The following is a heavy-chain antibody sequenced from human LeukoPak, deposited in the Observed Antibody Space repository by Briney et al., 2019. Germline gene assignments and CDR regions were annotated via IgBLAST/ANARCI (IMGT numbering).Heavy chain of an antibody. Sequence: PSETLSLTCTVSGGSISSSSYYWGWIRQPPGKGLEWIGSIYYSGSTYYNPSLKSRVTISVDTSKNQFSLKLSSVTAADTAVYYCAIVGGSVLLWFGESTYFDYWGQGTLVTVSS. J-gene: IGHJ4*02. CDR3: AIVGGSVLLWFGESTYFDY. D-gene: IGHD3-10*01. CDR2: IYYSGST. CDR1: GGSISSSSYY. V-gene: IGHV4-39*07.